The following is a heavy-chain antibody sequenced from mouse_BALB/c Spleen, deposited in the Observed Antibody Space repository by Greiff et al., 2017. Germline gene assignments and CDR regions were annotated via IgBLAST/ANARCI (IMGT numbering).Heavy chain of an antibody. D-gene: IGHD1-1*01. CDR2: INPSSGYT. J-gene: IGHJ3*01. CDR3: ASPYYYGSSRFAY. CDR1: GYTFTSYT. V-gene: IGHV1-4*02. Sequence: QVQLQQSAAELARPGASVKMSCKASGYTFTSYTMHWVKQRPGQGLEWIGYINPSSGYTEYNQKFKDKTTLTADKSSSTAYMQLSSLTSEDSAVYYCASPYYYGSSRFAYWGQGTLVTVSA.